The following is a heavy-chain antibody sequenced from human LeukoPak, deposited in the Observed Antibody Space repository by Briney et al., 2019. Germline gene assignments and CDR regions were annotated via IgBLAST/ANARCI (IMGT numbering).Heavy chain of an antibody. J-gene: IGHJ4*02. CDR1: GYTLTELS. CDR3: ARSAAMVRGVIGYYFDY. Sequence: ASVKVSCKVSGYTLTELSMHWVRQAPGKGLEWMGGFDPEDGETIYAQKFQGRVTMTEDTSTDTAYMELSSLRSEDTAVYYCARSAAMVRGVIGYYFDYWGQGTLVTVSS. D-gene: IGHD3-10*01. CDR2: FDPEDGET. V-gene: IGHV1-24*01.